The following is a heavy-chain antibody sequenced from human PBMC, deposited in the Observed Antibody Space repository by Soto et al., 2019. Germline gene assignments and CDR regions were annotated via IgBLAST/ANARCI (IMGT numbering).Heavy chain of an antibody. D-gene: IGHD1-1*01. V-gene: IGHV3-53*01. J-gene: IGHJ3*02. CDR1: GFSVRSSQ. CDR2: IFIDGTT. CDR3: LCGETAGTTPGFYI. Sequence: PGGSLRLSCAASGFSVRSSQMSWVRQAPGKGLEWVSVIFIDGTTHYGVSVKGRFTISRDNAKNSLFLQMNSLGVEDTAVYYCLCGETAGTTPGFYIWGQGSTVPVSS.